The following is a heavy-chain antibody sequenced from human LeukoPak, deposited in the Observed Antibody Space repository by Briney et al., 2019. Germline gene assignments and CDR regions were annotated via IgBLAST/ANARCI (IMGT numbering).Heavy chain of an antibody. Sequence: SETLSLTCAVSGGSISSSNWWSWVRQPPGKGLEWIGEIYHSGSTNYNPSLRSRVTISVDTSKNQFSLKLSSVTAADTAVYYCASRPRPMVRGVINYWGQGTLVTVSS. V-gene: IGHV4-4*02. D-gene: IGHD3-10*01. CDR3: ASRPRPMVRGVINY. CDR2: IYHSGST. CDR1: GGSISSSNW. J-gene: IGHJ4*02.